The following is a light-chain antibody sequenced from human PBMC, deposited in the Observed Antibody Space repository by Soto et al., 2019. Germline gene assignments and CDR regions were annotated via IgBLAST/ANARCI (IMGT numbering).Light chain of an antibody. CDR1: QSVSSSY. CDR2: DAS. J-gene: IGKJ4*01. CDR3: QQRSNWPPLT. Sequence: EIVLTQSPGTLSLSPGERATLSCRASQSVSSSYLAWYQQKPGQAPRLLIYDASNRATGTPARFSGSGSGTDFTLTISRLEPEDFAVYYCQQRSNWPPLTFGGGTKVDIK. V-gene: IGKV3D-20*02.